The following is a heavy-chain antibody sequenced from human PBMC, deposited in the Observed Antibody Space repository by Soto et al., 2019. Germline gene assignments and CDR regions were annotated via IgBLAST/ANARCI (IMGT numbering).Heavy chain of an antibody. Sequence: QVQLQESGPGLVKPSQTLSLTCTVSGGSISSGGYYWSWIRQHPGKGLEWIGYIYYSGSTHYNPSLKIRVTISVDTSKNQFSLKLSSVTAAEQAVYYCARALTTLTLFDPWGQGTLVTVSS. CDR3: ARALTTLTLFDP. J-gene: IGHJ5*02. CDR1: GGSISSGGYY. CDR2: IYYSGST. V-gene: IGHV4-31*03. D-gene: IGHD4-17*01.